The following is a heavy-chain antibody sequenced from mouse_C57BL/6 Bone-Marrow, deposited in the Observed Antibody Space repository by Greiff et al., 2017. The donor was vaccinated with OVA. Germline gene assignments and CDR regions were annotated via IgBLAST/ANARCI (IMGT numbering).Heavy chain of an antibody. Sequence: EVKLMESGGDLVKPGGSLKLSCAASGFTFSSYGMSWVRQTPDKRLEWVATISSGGSYTYYPDSVKGRFTISRDNAKNTLYLQMSSLKSEDTAMYYCARGSSYYFDYWGQGTTLTVSS. CDR3: ARGSSYYFDY. CDR1: GFTFSSYG. V-gene: IGHV5-6*01. CDR2: ISSGGSYT. J-gene: IGHJ2*01.